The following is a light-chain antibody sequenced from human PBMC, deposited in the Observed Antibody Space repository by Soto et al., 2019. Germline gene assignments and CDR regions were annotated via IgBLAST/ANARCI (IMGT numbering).Light chain of an antibody. CDR2: AAS. CDR3: QQYGSSHFT. V-gene: IGKV3-20*01. Sequence: EIVLTQSPGTLSLSPGERATLSCRASQSVSSSYLAWYQQKPGQAPRLLIYAASSRATGIPDRFSGSGSGTDFTLTISSLEPEDFAVYYCQQYGSSHFTFGPGTEVEIK. CDR1: QSVSSSY. J-gene: IGKJ3*01.